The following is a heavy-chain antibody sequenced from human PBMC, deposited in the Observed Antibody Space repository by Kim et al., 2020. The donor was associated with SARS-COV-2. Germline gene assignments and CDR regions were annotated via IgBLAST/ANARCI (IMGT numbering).Heavy chain of an antibody. Sequence: SLKSRVTISVDTSKNQFSLKLSSVTAADTAVYYCAREVAVAGTRIYGMDVWGQGTTVTVSS. D-gene: IGHD6-19*01. J-gene: IGHJ6*02. V-gene: IGHV4-59*01. CDR3: AREVAVAGTRIYGMDV.